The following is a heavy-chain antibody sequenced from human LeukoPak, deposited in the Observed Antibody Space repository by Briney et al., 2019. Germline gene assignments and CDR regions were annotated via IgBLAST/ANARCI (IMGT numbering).Heavy chain of an antibody. V-gene: IGHV3-23*01. D-gene: IGHD1-26*01. CDR2: ISGSGGST. CDR3: AKPNMGYWAIDS. J-gene: IGHJ4*02. CDR1: GGSISRYY. Sequence: PSETLSLTCTVSGGSISRYYWSWIRQAPGKGLEWVSGISGSGGSTYYADSVRGRFTISRDNSKNMVYLQMNSLRAEDTAVYYCAKPNMGYWAIDSWGQGTLVTVSS.